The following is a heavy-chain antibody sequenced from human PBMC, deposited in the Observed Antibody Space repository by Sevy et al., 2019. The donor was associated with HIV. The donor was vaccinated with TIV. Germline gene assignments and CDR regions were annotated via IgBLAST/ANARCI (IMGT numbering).Heavy chain of an antibody. CDR2: IYHSGST. J-gene: IGHJ6*02. CDR3: ARSEGGWFSV. Sequence: SDTLSLTCAVSGGSISSGGYSWSWIRQPPGKGLEWIGYIYHSGSTYYNPSLKSRVTISVDRSKNQFSLKLSSVTAADTAVYYCARSEGGWFSVWGQGTTVTVSS. V-gene: IGHV4-30-2*01. CDR1: GGSISSGGYS. D-gene: IGHD6-19*01.